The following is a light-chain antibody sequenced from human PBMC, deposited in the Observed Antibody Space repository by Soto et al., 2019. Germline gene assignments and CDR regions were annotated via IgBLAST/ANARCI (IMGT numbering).Light chain of an antibody. CDR1: QSVTSSY. CDR3: QQYGNPPRYT. Sequence: ESVLTQSPGTLSLSPGERVTLSCRASQSVTSSYLAWYQQKPGQPPRLLIYGASSRATGIPDRFRGSGSGTDFTLTISRLEPEDFAVYYCQQYGNPPRYTFGQGTKLEIK. J-gene: IGKJ2*01. V-gene: IGKV3-20*01. CDR2: GAS.